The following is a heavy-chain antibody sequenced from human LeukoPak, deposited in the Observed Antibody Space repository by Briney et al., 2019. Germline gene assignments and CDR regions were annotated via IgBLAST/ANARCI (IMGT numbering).Heavy chain of an antibody. CDR2: ISSSGSTI. CDR1: GFTFSSYE. D-gene: IGHD3-22*01. V-gene: IGHV3-48*03. J-gene: IGHJ1*01. Sequence: GGSLRLSCAASGFTFSSYEMNWVRQAPGKGLEWVSYISSSGSTIYYADSVKGRFTISRDNSKNTLYLQMNSLRAEDTAVNYCARDGSSGYPEYFQHWGQGTLVTVSS. CDR3: ARDGSSGYPEYFQH.